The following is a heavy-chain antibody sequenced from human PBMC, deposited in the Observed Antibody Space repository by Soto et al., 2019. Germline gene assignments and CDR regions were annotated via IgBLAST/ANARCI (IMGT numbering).Heavy chain of an antibody. D-gene: IGHD6-13*01. J-gene: IGHJ3*02. Sequence: KVSCKASGSTFTSYYVHWVRQAPGQGLEWMGIINPSGGGKSYAQKFQGRVTMTRDTSKSTVYMELSSLSSEDKAVYYCARATYSSRPRGDAVDIWG. CDR1: GSTFTSYY. V-gene: IGHV1-46*01. CDR2: INPSGGGK. CDR3: ARATYSSRPRGDAVDI.